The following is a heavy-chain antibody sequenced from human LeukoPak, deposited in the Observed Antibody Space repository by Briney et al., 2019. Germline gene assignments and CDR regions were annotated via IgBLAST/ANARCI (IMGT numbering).Heavy chain of an antibody. Sequence: GGSLRLSCAASGFTFSSYAMNWVRQDPGKGLEWVSSISGSGGSTNYADSVKGRFTISRDNSNNTLYLQMSSLRAEDTAVYYCAEWGSGWYFDYWGQGTLVTVSS. CDR2: ISGSGGST. CDR3: AEWGSGWYFDY. D-gene: IGHD6-19*01. V-gene: IGHV3-23*01. J-gene: IGHJ4*02. CDR1: GFTFSSYA.